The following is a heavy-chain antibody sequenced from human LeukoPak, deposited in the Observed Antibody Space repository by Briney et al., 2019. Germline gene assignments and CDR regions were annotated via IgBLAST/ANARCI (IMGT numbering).Heavy chain of an antibody. CDR1: GGSISSRPYY. CDR2: ISYSGSI. CDR3: ARHDHRGGAFDI. D-gene: IGHD1-14*01. J-gene: IGHJ3*02. Sequence: SETLSLTCTVSGGSISSRPYYWGWVRQPPGKGLEWIGSISYSGSIHYNPSLKSRVTISVDTSKNHFSLRLSSVTAADTAVYHCARHDHRGGAFDIWGQGTMVTVSS. V-gene: IGHV4-39*01.